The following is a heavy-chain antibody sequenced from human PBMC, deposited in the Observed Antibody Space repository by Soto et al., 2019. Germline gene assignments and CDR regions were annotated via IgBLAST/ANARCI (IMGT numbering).Heavy chain of an antibody. Sequence: KPSETLSLTCAVYGGSFSGYYWSWIRQPPGKGLEWIGEINHSGSTNYNPSLKSRVTISVDTSKNQFSLKLSSVTAADTAVYYCAREQQQLDPYFDYWGQGTLVTVSS. CDR1: GGSFSGYY. CDR2: INHSGST. V-gene: IGHV4-34*01. CDR3: AREQQQLDPYFDY. J-gene: IGHJ4*02. D-gene: IGHD6-13*01.